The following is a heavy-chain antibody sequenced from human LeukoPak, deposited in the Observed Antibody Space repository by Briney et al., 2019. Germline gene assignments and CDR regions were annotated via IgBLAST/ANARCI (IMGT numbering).Heavy chain of an antibody. D-gene: IGHD4-11*01. J-gene: IGHJ6*03. CDR2: IYYSGST. Sequence: PSETLSLTCTVSGGSISSYYWSWIRQPPGKGLEWIGYIYYSGSTNYNPSLKSRVTISVDTSKNQFSLKLSSVTAADTAVYYCASNYKDYYYYMDVWGKGTTVTVSS. CDR3: ASNYKDYYYYMDV. CDR1: GGSISSYY. V-gene: IGHV4-59*08.